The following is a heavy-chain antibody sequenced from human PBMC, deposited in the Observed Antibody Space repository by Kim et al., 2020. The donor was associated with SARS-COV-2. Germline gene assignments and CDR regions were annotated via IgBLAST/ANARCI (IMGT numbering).Heavy chain of an antibody. CDR3: ARSYLAAAFPGVYYYYMDV. Sequence: GGSLRLSCAASGFTFSSYSMNWVRQAPGKGLEWVSSISSSSSYIYYADSVKGRFTISRDNAKNSLYLQMNSLRAEDTAVYYCARSYLAAAFPGVYYYYMDVWGKGTTVTVSS. CDR1: GFTFSSYS. J-gene: IGHJ6*03. D-gene: IGHD6-13*01. V-gene: IGHV3-21*01. CDR2: ISSSSSYI.